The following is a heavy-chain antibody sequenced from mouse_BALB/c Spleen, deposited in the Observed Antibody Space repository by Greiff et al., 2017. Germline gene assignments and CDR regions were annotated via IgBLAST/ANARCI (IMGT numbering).Heavy chain of an antibody. V-gene: IGHV5-9-4*01. J-gene: IGHJ1*01. D-gene: IGHD2-4*01. CDR1: GFTFSSYA. CDR3: ARGGYDYKCPYFDV. Sequence: EVQLVESGGGLVKPGGSLKLSCAASGFTFSSYAMSWVRQSPEKRLEWVAEISSGGSYTYYPDTVTGRFTISRDNAKNTLYLEMSSLRSEDTAMYYCARGGYDYKCPYFDVWGAGTTVTVSS. CDR2: ISSGGSYT.